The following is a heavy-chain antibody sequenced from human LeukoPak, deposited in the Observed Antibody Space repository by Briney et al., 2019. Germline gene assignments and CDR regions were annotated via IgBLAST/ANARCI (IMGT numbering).Heavy chain of an antibody. V-gene: IGHV3-30*18. CDR2: ISFDGSAK. D-gene: IGHD3-10*01. CDR1: GFSFGNYE. Sequence: GRSLRLSCAASGFSFGNYEMDWVRQAPGKGLEWVALISFDGSAKYYADSVKGRFTISRDNSKNTLYLQMNSLRAEDTAVYYCAKPLTYYYDSGNFYNGPFFDYWGQGTLVTVSS. CDR3: AKPLTYYYDSGNFYNGPFFDY. J-gene: IGHJ4*02.